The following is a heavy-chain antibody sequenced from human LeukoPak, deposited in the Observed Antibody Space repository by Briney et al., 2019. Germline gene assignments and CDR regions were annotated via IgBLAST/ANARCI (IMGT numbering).Heavy chain of an antibody. CDR2: INHSGST. V-gene: IGHV4-34*01. D-gene: IGHD3-10*01. CDR1: GGSFSGYY. J-gene: IGHJ4*02. CDR3: ARGRTAGN. Sequence: SETLSLTCAVYGGSFSGYYWNWIRQPPGKGLEWIGEINHSGSTNYNPSLKSRVTISVDTSKNQFSLKLSSVTAADTAVYYCARGRTAGNWGQGTLVTASS.